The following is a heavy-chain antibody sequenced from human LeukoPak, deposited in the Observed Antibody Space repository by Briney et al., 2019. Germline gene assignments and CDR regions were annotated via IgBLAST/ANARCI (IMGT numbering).Heavy chain of an antibody. V-gene: IGHV3-53*01. J-gene: IGHJ2*01. CDR1: GFTVSSNY. Sequence: TGGSLRLSCAASGFTVSSNYMSWVRQAPGKGLEWVSVIYSGGSTYYADSVKGRFTISRDNAKNSLYLQMNSLRDEDTAVYYCARDRPDSSRDGYNRYWYFDLWGRGTLVTVSS. CDR3: ARDRPDSSRDGYNRYWYFDL. D-gene: IGHD5-24*01. CDR2: IYSGGST.